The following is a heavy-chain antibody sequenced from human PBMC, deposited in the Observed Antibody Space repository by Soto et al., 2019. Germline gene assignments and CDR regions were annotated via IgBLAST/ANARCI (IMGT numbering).Heavy chain of an antibody. D-gene: IGHD3-10*01. CDR2: INSDGSST. CDR1: GSTFSSYW. J-gene: IGHJ4*02. CDR3: ARDSPYYYGSGSYYSDY. Sequence: EVQLVESGGGLVQPGGSLRLSCAASGSTFSSYWMHWVRQAPGKGLVWVSRINSDGSSTSYADSVKGRFTISRDNAKNTLYLQMNSLRAEDTAVYYCARDSPYYYGSGSYYSDYWGQGTLVTVSS. V-gene: IGHV3-74*01.